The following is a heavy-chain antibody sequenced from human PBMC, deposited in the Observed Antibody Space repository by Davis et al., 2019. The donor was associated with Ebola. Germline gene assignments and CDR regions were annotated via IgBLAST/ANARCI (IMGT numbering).Heavy chain of an antibody. V-gene: IGHV1-24*01. J-gene: IGHJ5*02. CDR3: ARDKFGVQGVIP. CDR2: FDPEDGEM. CDR1: GGALAYFS. Sequence: AASVKVSCKVSGGALAYFSMHWVRLVSGKGLEWVGGFDPEDGEMVYAQKFQGRVTMTEDTSTDTFYMYLSSLRSDDTAVYYCARDKFGVQGVIPWGQGTLVTVSS. D-gene: IGHD3-10*01.